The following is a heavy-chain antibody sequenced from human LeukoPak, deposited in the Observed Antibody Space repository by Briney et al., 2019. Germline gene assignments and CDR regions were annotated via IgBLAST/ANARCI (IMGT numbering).Heavy chain of an antibody. CDR2: ISSSSSTI. Sequence: GGSLRLSCAASGFTFSSYSMNWVRQAPGKGLEWVSYISSSSSTIYYADSVKGRFTISRDNAKNSLYLQMNSLRAEDTAVYYCARDAYSNYWQRSHYGMDVWGQGTTVTVSS. CDR3: ARDAYSNYWQRSHYGMDV. V-gene: IGHV3-48*01. J-gene: IGHJ6*02. CDR1: GFTFSSYS. D-gene: IGHD4-11*01.